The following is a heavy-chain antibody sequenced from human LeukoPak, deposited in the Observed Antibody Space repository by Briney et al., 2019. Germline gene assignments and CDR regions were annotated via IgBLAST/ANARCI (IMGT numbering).Heavy chain of an antibody. Sequence: ASVKVSCKASRYTFSDYYIHGVRQAPGQGLEWMGWINPNSGGTNYAQKFQGRVTMTRDTSISTAYMGLNRLRSDDTAVYYCARRGTRTWYDSWGQGTLVTVSS. CDR1: RYTFSDYY. CDR3: ARRGTRTWYDS. V-gene: IGHV1-2*02. CDR2: INPNSGGT. J-gene: IGHJ5*01.